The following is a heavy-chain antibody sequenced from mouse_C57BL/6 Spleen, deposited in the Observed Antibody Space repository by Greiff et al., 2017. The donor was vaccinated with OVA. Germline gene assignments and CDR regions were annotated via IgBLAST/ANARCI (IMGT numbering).Heavy chain of an antibody. J-gene: IGHJ4*01. D-gene: IGHD1-1*01. V-gene: IGHV1-15*01. CDR1: GYTFTDYE. Sequence: QVQLKQSGAELVRPGASVTLSCKASGYTFTDYEMHWVKQTPVHGLEWIGAIDPETGGTAYNQKFKGKAILTADQSSSTAYMELRSLTSEDSAVDCCTRLYGSSNYAMDYWGQGTTVTVSS. CDR3: TRLYGSSNYAMDY. CDR2: IDPETGGT.